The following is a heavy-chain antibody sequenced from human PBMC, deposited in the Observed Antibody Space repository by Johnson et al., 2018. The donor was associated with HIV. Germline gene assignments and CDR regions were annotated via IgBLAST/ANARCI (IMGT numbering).Heavy chain of an antibody. D-gene: IGHD6-13*01. V-gene: IGHV3-20*04. CDR3: ARGFSSSSSSWKGAFDI. J-gene: IGHJ3*02. CDR1: GLTFDDYG. CDR2: INWNGGST. Sequence: VQLVESGGGVVRPGGSLRLSCAASGLTFDDYGMSWVRQAPGKGLEWVSGINWNGGSTGYADSVKGRFTISRDNAKNSLYLQMNRLRAEDTALYYCARGFSSSSSSWKGAFDIWGQGTMVTVSS.